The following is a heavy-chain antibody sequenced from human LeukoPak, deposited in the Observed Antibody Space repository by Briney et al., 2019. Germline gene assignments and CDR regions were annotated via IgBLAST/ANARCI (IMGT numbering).Heavy chain of an antibody. CDR1: GFTFSSYE. CDR3: ARGKTTYYYYGMDV. D-gene: IGHD4-17*01. CDR2: ISSSGSTI. V-gene: IGHV3-48*03. J-gene: IGHJ6*02. Sequence: GGSLRLSCAASGFTFSSYEMNWVRQPPGKGLEWVSYISSSGSTIYYADSVKGRFTISRDNAKNSLYLQMNSLRAEDTAVYYCARGKTTYYYYGMDVWGQGTTVTVSS.